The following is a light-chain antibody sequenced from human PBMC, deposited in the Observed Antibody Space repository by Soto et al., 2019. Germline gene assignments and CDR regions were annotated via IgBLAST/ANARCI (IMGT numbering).Light chain of an antibody. V-gene: IGKV1-39*01. J-gene: IGKJ5*01. CDR3: LQSYTTPGT. CDR1: QYISSY. Sequence: DIQMTQSPSSLSASLGDRVTITCRTSQYISSYLNWYQQRPGKAPELLIYDASTLQSGVPSRFSGSGSGTDFTLTISSLQPEDFATYYCLQSYTTPGTFGQGTRLDIK. CDR2: DAS.